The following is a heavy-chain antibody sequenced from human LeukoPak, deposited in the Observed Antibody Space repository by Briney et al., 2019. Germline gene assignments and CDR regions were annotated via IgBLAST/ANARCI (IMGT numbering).Heavy chain of an antibody. V-gene: IGHV5-51*01. J-gene: IGHJ3*02. Sequence: GESLKISCKCSGYSFTSYWIGWVRQMPGKGLEWMGIIYPGDSDTRYSPSFQGQVTISADKSISTAYLQWSSLKASDTAMYYCARGYCSGGSCLDAFDIWGQGTMVTASS. CDR3: ARGYCSGGSCLDAFDI. CDR2: IYPGDSDT. D-gene: IGHD2-15*01. CDR1: GYSFTSYW.